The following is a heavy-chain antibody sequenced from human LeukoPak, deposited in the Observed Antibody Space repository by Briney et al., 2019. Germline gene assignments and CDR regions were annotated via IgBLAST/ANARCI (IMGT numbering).Heavy chain of an antibody. J-gene: IGHJ4*02. D-gene: IGHD2-21*02. Sequence: ASVTVSCKASGYTFTSYGISWVRQAPGQGLEWMGWISAYNGNTNYAQKLQGRVTMTTDTSTSTAYMELRSLRSDDTAVYYCARPTGAYCGGDCYPFDYWGQGTLVTVSS. CDR3: ARPTGAYCGGDCYPFDY. CDR1: GYTFTSYG. CDR2: ISAYNGNT. V-gene: IGHV1-18*01.